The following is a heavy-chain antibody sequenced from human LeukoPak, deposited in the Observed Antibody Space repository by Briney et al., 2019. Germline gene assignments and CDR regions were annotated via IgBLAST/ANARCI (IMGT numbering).Heavy chain of an antibody. CDR1: GFTISTYS. Sequence: GGSLRLSCAASGFTISTYSMNWVRQAPGKGLEWVSSISSSSTYIYYADSVKGRFTISRDNAKNSLYLQMNSLRVEDTAVYYCARAHNWKYGTFDYWGQGTLVTVSS. D-gene: IGHD1-7*01. CDR3: ARAHNWKYGTFDY. V-gene: IGHV3-21*01. CDR2: ISSSSTYI. J-gene: IGHJ4*02.